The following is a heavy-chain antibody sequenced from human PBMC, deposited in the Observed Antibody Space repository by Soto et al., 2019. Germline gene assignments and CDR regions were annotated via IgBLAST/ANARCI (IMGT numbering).Heavy chain of an antibody. D-gene: IGHD6-19*01. V-gene: IGHV6-1*01. CDR2: TYYRSKWYN. CDR3: AREGADSSSYYYYGMDV. Sequence: PSQTLSLTCAISGDSVSSNSAAWNWIRQSPSRGLEWLGRTYYRSKWYNDYAVSVKSRITINPDTSKNQFSLQLNSVTPEDTAVYYCAREGADSSSYYYYGMDVWGQGTTVTVS. J-gene: IGHJ6*02. CDR1: GDSVSSNSAA.